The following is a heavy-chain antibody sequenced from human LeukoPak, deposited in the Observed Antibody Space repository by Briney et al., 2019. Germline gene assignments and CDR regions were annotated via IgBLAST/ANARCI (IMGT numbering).Heavy chain of an antibody. CDR3: ARGDYYFDY. V-gene: IGHV3-48*03. CDR2: ISSSGSTI. Sequence: GGSLRLSCAASGFTFSSYEMNWVRPAPGKGLEWVSYISSSGSTIYYADSVKGRFTISRDNAKNSLYLQMNSLRAEDTAVYYCARGDYYFDYWGQGTLVTVSS. J-gene: IGHJ4*02. CDR1: GFTFSSYE.